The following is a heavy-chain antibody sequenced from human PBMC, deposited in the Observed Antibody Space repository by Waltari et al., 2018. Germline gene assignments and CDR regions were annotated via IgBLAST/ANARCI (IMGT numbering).Heavy chain of an antibody. Sequence: QVQLLESGPGLVKPSETLSLTCTVSGGSVSAYYWTWIRQPPEKGLELIGYIYYTGSPSYNPSLKSRVTLPVDTSKNQFSLKMNSVTAADTAVYYCASGRVGTSQWGMDVWGQGTTVTVSS. V-gene: IGHV4-59*02. CDR1: GGSVSAYY. J-gene: IGHJ6*02. CDR3: ASGRVGTSQWGMDV. D-gene: IGHD1-26*01. CDR2: IYYTGSP.